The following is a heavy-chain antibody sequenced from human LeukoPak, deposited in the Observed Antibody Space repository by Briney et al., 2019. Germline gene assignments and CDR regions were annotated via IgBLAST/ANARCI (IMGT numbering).Heavy chain of an antibody. CDR1: GGSISSSNW. CDR3: ARVIRAEENPTFDI. CDR2: IYHSGST. V-gene: IGHV4-4*02. Sequence: PSGTLSLTCAVSGGSISSSNWWSWVRQPPGKGLEWIGEIYHSGSTNYNPSLKSRVTISVDKSKNQFSLKLSSVTAADTAVFYCARVIRAEENPTFDIWGQGTMVTVSS. J-gene: IGHJ3*02.